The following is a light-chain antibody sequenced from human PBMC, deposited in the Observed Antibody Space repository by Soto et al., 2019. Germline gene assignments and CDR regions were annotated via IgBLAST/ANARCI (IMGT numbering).Light chain of an antibody. CDR1: QSVSSS. V-gene: IGKV3-20*01. CDR3: QQYGTSPIT. Sequence: EIVLTQSPGTLSLSPGERATVSCRASQSVSSSLAWYQQKPGQAPRLLIYGASTRANGIPDRFSGSGSGTDFTLTITRLEPEDFAVYSCQQYGTSPITFVQGTRLEIQ. CDR2: GAS. J-gene: IGKJ5*01.